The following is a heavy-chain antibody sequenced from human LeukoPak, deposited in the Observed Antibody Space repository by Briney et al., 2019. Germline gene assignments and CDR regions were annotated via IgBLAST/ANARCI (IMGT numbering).Heavy chain of an antibody. J-gene: IGHJ4*02. Sequence: GGSLRLSCAASGFTFSSYGMHWVRQAPGKGLEWVAVISYDGSNKYYADSVKGRFTISRDNSKNTLYLQMNSLRAEDTAVYYCAKREYYDSSGYYYGYWGQGTLVTVSS. V-gene: IGHV3-30*18. D-gene: IGHD3-22*01. CDR3: AKREYYDSSGYYYGY. CDR1: GFTFSSYG. CDR2: ISYDGSNK.